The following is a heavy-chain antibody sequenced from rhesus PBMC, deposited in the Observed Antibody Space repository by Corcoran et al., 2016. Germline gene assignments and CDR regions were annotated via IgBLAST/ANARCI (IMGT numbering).Heavy chain of an antibody. CDR3: ARKSDPYNRFDV. V-gene: IGHV4S7*01. CDR1: GGSISGGYY. D-gene: IGHD3-22*01. Sequence: QVQLQESGPGLVKPSETLSLTCAVSGGSISGGYYWGWIRQQPGKGREWIGKILGNSASTYYNPPLKCRVTISKDTSKNQFSRKLSSVTAADTAVYYCARKSDPYNRFDVWGPGVLVTVSS. J-gene: IGHJ5-1*01. CDR2: ILGNSAST.